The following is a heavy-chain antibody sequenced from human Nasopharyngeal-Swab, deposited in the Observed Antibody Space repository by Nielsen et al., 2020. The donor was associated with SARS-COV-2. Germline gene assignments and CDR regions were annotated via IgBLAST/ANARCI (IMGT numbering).Heavy chain of an antibody. D-gene: IGHD3-22*01. CDR3: AHSAAYYSDSSGYYPEGFDY. CDR2: IYWDDDK. CDR1: GFSLSTSGVG. Sequence: SGPTLVKPTQTLTLTCTFSGFSLSTSGVGVGWIRQPPGKALEWLALIYWDDDKRYSPSLKSRLTITKDTSKNQVVLTMTNMDPVDTATYYCAHSAAYYSDSSGYYPEGFDYWGQGTLVTVSS. J-gene: IGHJ4*02. V-gene: IGHV2-5*02.